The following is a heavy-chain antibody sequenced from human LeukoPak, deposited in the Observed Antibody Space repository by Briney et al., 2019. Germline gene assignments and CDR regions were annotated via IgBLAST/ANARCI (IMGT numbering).Heavy chain of an antibody. CDR2: VTGNSNYI. D-gene: IGHD3-3*01. CDR3: ARDSVRFLRNNWFDS. Sequence: PGGSLRLSCEASGFTFNSYTMNWVRQSPGKGLEWISSVTGNSNYIFYADSVKGRFTISRDNANNSVSLQMNNLRVEDTAVYYCARDSVRFLRNNWFDSWGQGTLVSVSS. CDR1: GFTFNSYT. V-gene: IGHV3-21*01. J-gene: IGHJ5*01.